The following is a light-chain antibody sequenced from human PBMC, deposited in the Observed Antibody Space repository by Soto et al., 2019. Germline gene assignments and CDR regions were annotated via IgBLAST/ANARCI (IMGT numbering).Light chain of an antibody. J-gene: IGKJ2*01. CDR1: QSVSSSY. CDR2: GAS. V-gene: IGKV3-20*01. CDR3: QQYGSSPLYT. Sequence: EIVLTQSPGPLSLSPGERATLSCRASQSVSSSYLAWYQQKPGQAPRLLIYGASSRATGIPDRFSGSGSGTDFTLTISSREPEDVAVYYCQQYGSSPLYTFGHGTKLEIK.